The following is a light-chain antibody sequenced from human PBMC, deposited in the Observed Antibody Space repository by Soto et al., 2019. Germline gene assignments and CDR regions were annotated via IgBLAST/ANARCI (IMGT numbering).Light chain of an antibody. V-gene: IGLV2-14*03. CDR3: CAYSTSGTHV. CDR2: DVN. Sequence: QSALTQPASVSGSPGQSITFSCTGTSSDVGSYDYVSWHQQHPGNAPKLIIYDVNNRPSGVPSRFSGSKSGNTASLIISGLQTEDEDDYYCCAYSTSGTHVFGTGTKLTVL. CDR1: SSDVGSYDY. J-gene: IGLJ1*01.